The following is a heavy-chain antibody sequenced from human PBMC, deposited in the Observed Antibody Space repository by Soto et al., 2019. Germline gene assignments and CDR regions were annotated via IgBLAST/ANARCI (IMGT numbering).Heavy chain of an antibody. CDR3: ARGPDDSDVPRWDY. CDR1: GYTLTRFY. Sequence: QVQLVQSGAEVRKPGASVRLSCKASGYTLTRFYLHWVRQAPGKGLEWMGIINTRGGTTAYAQKFRGRLTVTRDTSTSTVYMELSNLRSEDTAIYYCARGPDDSDVPRWDYWGQGTRVTVSS. J-gene: IGHJ4*02. D-gene: IGHD4-17*01. CDR2: INTRGGTT. V-gene: IGHV1-46*01.